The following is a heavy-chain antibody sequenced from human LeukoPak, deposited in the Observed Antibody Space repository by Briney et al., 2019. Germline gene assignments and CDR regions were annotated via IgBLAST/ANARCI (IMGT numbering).Heavy chain of an antibody. CDR1: GGTFSSYA. D-gene: IGHD2-21*01. Sequence: SVKVSCKASGGTFSSYAISWVRQAPGQGLEWMGGIIPIFGTANYAQKFQGRVTITADESTSTAYMELSSLRSEDTAVYYCARSSSVTIPGYYFDYWGQGTLVTVSS. CDR2: IIPIFGTA. J-gene: IGHJ4*02. CDR3: ARSSSVTIPGYYFDY. V-gene: IGHV1-69*13.